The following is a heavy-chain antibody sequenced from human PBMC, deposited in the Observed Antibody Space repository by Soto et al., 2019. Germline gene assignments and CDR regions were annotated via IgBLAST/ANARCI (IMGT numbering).Heavy chain of an antibody. D-gene: IGHD3-22*01. CDR1: GITISNYP. J-gene: IGHJ4*02. V-gene: IGHV3-23*01. Sequence: EVQLLESGGGLVQPGGSLRLSCAASGITISNYPMSWVRQAPGKGRDWVSGISGSGDRTYYADSAKGRFTISKDISKNSLSLQLDNLGVDDTAVYFCVKDDGGYPSTAPHWGQGTLVTVSS. CDR3: VKDDGGYPSTAPH. CDR2: ISGSGDRT.